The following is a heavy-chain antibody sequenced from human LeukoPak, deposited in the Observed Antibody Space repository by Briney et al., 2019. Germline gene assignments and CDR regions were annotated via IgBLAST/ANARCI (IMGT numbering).Heavy chain of an antibody. J-gene: IGHJ4*02. Sequence: SETLSLTCTVSGGSIDSSRYYWGWIRQPPGKGLEWIGSLYYSGSPYYNPSLKSRVTMSVDTSKNQFSLRLRSVTAADTAVYYCARHVSGTYYREPFDYWGLGTLVTVSS. CDR3: ARHVSGTYYREPFDY. D-gene: IGHD1-26*01. CDR2: LYYSGSP. CDR1: GGSIDSSRYY. V-gene: IGHV4-39*01.